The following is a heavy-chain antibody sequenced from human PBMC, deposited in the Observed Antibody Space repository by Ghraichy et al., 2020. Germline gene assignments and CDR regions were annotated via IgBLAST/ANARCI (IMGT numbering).Heavy chain of an antibody. J-gene: IGHJ3*02. V-gene: IGHV1-69*13. CDR3: ARPSRREQSDAFDI. CDR1: GGTFSSYA. D-gene: IGHD1-26*01. CDR2: IIPIFGTA. Sequence: SVKVSCKASGGTFSSYAISWVRQAPGQGLEWMGGIIPIFGTANYAQKFQGRVTITADESTSTAYMELSSLRSEDTAVYYCARPSRREQSDAFDIWGQGTMVTVSS.